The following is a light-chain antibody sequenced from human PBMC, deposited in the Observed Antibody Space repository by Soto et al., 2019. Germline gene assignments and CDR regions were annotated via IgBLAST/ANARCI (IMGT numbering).Light chain of an antibody. CDR1: SSDVGGYNY. V-gene: IGLV2-14*01. CDR2: DVS. J-gene: IGLJ2*01. CDR3: SSYTSSSTLI. Sequence: QSVLTQPASVSGSPGQSITISCTGTSSDVGGYNYVSWYQQHPVKAPKLMIYDVSTRPSGVSNRFSGSKSGNTASLTISGLQAEDEADYYCSSYTSSSTLIFGGGTKLTVL.